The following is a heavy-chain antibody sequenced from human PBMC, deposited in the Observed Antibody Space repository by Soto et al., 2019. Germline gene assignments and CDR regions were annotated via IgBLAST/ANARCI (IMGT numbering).Heavy chain of an antibody. CDR1: GGSISSGGYS. Sequence: SETLSLTCAVSGGSISSGGYSWSWIRQPPGKGLEWIGYIYHSGSTYYNPSLKSRVTISVDRSKNQFSLKLSSVTAADTAVYYCAREYHSRSWRAVDYWGQGTLVTVSS. D-gene: IGHD6-13*01. J-gene: IGHJ4*02. CDR3: AREYHSRSWRAVDY. CDR2: IYHSGST. V-gene: IGHV4-30-2*01.